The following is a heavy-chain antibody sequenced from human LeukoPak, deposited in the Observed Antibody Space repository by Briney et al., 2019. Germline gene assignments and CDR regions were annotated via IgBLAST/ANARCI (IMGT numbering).Heavy chain of an antibody. Sequence: SETLSLTCTVSGASISDGDYYWAWIRHHPGQGLEWIGYIYNTGNTYYNPSLKSRVSISIHMSENQFSLNLNSVTAADTAIYYCARWIRGVEYWGRGTLVTVSS. J-gene: IGHJ4*02. D-gene: IGHD5-18*01. CDR2: IYNTGNT. CDR1: GASISDGDYY. V-gene: IGHV4-31*02. CDR3: ARWIRGVEY.